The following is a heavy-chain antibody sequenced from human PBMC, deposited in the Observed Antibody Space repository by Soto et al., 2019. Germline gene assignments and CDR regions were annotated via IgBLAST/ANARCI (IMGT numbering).Heavy chain of an antibody. CDR1: GFTFSNYW. Sequence: DVHLVESGGGLVQPGGSLRLSCAASGFTFSNYWMHWFRQAPGKGLVWVSRISTDGTTTTYADSVKGRFTISRDNTKNTLWLQMNSLRAEDTAVYYCARDELGEFFPIDYWGQGTLVTVSS. CDR2: ISTDGTTT. J-gene: IGHJ4*02. V-gene: IGHV3-74*01. D-gene: IGHD3-16*01. CDR3: ARDELGEFFPIDY.